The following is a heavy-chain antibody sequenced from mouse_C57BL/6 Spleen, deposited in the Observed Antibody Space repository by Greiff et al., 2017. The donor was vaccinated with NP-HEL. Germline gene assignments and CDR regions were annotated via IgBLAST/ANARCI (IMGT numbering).Heavy chain of an antibody. D-gene: IGHD1-1*01. CDR1: GYTFTSYG. CDR2: IYPRSGNT. CDR3: ARKGEGYYDGSSYGYYFDY. J-gene: IGHJ2*01. Sequence: QVQLQQSGAELARPGASVKLSCKASGYTFTSYGISWVKQRTGQGLEWIGEIYPRSGNTYYNEKFKGKATLTADKSSSTAYMELRSLTSEDSAVYFCARKGEGYYDGSSYGYYFDYWGQGTTLTVSS. V-gene: IGHV1-81*01.